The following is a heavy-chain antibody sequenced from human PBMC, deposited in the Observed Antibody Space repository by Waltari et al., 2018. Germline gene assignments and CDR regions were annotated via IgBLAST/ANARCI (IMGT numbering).Heavy chain of an antibody. Sequence: QVQLQESGPGLVKPSQTLSLTCTVSGGSISSGSYYWSWIRQPAGKGLEWIGYIYTSGGTNYNPSRKSRVTISVDTSKNQFSLKLSSVTAADTAVYYCARTGLENVDTAMVFDYWGQGTLVTVSS. CDR1: GGSISSGSYY. V-gene: IGHV4-61*09. CDR2: IYTSGGT. D-gene: IGHD5-18*01. CDR3: ARTGLENVDTAMVFDY. J-gene: IGHJ4*02.